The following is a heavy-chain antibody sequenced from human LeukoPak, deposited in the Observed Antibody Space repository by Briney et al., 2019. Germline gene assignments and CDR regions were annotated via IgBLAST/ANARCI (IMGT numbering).Heavy chain of an antibody. CDR1: GFTFSTYA. CDR2: ISGSGGST. D-gene: IGHD2-15*01. CDR3: AKRRCSAVSCPYYFDS. J-gene: IGHJ4*02. Sequence: PGGSLRLSCAAAGFTFSTYALTWVRQAPGKGLECVSAISGSGGSTYYAGSVKGRFTISRDNSKSTLYLQMNSLRAEDTAVYYCAKRRCSAVSCPYYFDSWGQGTLVTVSS. V-gene: IGHV3-23*01.